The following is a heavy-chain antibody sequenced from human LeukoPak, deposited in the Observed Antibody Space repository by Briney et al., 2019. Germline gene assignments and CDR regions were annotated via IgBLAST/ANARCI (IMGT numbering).Heavy chain of an antibody. CDR2: ISAYNGKT. D-gene: IGHD5-18*01. CDR3: AKGGAMVATIDY. V-gene: IGHV1-18*01. Sequence: ASVKVSCKASGYTFTSYYINWVRQAPGQGPEWVGWISAYNGKTNYAQKFQGRVTMTIDTSTTTAYMDLRSLTSDDTARYYCAKGGAMVATIDYWGQGTLVTVSS. CDR1: GYTFTSYY. J-gene: IGHJ4*02.